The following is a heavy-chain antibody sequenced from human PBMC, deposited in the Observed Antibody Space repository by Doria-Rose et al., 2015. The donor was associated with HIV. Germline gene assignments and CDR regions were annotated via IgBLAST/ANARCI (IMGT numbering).Heavy chain of an antibody. CDR1: GASVSSRGYY. V-gene: IGHV4-31*03. D-gene: IGHD3-3*01. J-gene: IGHJ4*02. CDR2: TYYTGTS. Sequence: QVQLQESGPGLVKPSETLSLTCSVSGASVSSRGYYWNWIRQVPGKGLESLGYTYYTGTSAYSPSLKSRLNMAVDTSKNQFSLKLSFVTVADTAVYYCARMGSYRELDYWGQGALVIVSA. CDR3: ARMGSYRELDY.